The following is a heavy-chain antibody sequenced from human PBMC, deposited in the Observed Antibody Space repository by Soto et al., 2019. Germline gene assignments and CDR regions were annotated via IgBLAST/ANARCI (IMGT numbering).Heavy chain of an antibody. Sequence: TLSLTCTVSGGSVSNSNYYWGWIRQSPGKGLEWIGSVYYRGRSYSKSSVKSRVTISVDTSKNQFSLNLNSVTASDTAVYFCVSQRTSVLTQAYFDYWGPGALVTVSS. CDR3: VSQRTSVLTQAYFDY. V-gene: IGHV4-39*01. CDR2: VYYRGRS. D-gene: IGHD2-8*01. CDR1: GGSVSNSNYY. J-gene: IGHJ4*02.